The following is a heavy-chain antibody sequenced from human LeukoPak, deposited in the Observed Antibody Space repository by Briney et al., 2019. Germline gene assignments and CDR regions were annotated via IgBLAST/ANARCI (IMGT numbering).Heavy chain of an antibody. CDR2: ISSYNGNT. V-gene: IGHV1-18*01. J-gene: IGHJ5*02. Sequence: ASVKVSCKASGYTFTTYGISWVRQAPGQGLGWVGWISSYNGNTNYAQKLQGRVTMTTDTSTSTAYMELRSLQSDDTAVYYCARGGDSYDSSGYYKKWFDPWGQGTLVTVSS. CDR1: GYTFTTYG. CDR3: ARGGDSYDSSGYYKKWFDP. D-gene: IGHD3-22*01.